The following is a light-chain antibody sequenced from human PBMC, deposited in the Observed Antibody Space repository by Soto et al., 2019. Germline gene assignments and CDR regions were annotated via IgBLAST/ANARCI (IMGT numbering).Light chain of an antibody. V-gene: IGKV3-20*01. CDR1: QSVRNNY. Sequence: ESVLTQSPGTLSLSQGERATLSCRASQSVRNNYLAWYQQKPGQAPRLLIYGTSNRATGIPDRFSGSASGTDCNLTSSRLETDDFPGYYCQQYGSSSTFDQGTKVDIK. CDR3: QQYGSSST. J-gene: IGKJ1*01. CDR2: GTS.